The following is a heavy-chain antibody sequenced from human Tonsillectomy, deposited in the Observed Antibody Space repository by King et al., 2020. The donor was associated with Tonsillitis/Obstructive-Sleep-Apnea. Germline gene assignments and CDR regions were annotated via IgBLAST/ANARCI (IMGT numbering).Heavy chain of an antibody. Sequence: QLQESGPGLVKPSETLSLTCTVSGGSISSYYWNRIRQPPGKGLAWIGYSYYSGSTNYNPSLKSRVTISVDTSKNQFSLKLSSVTAADTAVYYCARVTDFWSGYLYYFDYWGQGTLVTVSS. CDR3: ARVTDFWSGYLYYFDY. J-gene: IGHJ4*02. CDR1: GGSISSYY. D-gene: IGHD3-3*01. CDR2: SYYSGST. V-gene: IGHV4-59*01.